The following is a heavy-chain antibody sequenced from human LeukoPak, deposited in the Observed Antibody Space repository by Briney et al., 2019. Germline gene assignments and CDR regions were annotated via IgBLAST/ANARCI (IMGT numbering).Heavy chain of an antibody. J-gene: IGHJ4*02. D-gene: IGHD4-17*01. CDR1: GFTFDDYA. CDR2: ISGHGDST. V-gene: IGHV3-43*02. Sequence: GGSLRLSCAASGFTFDDYAMHWVRQAPGRGLEWVSLISGHGDSTYYADSVKGRFTISRDNNKHSLYLQMNSLRTEYTALYYCAKDGYGDYDYWGQGTLVTVSS. CDR3: AKDGYGDYDY.